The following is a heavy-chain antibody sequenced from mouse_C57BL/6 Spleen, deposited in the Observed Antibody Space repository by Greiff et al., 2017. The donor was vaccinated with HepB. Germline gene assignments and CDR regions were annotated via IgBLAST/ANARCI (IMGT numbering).Heavy chain of an antibody. CDR1: GFNIKDDY. V-gene: IGHV14-4*01. Sequence: VQLKESGAELVRPGASVKLSCTASGFNIKDDYMHWVKQRPEQGLEWIGWIDPENGDTEYASKFQGKATITADTSSNTAYLQLSSLTSEDTAVYYCTTDGNYAMDYWGQGTSVTVSS. CDR2: IDPENGDT. J-gene: IGHJ4*01. CDR3: TTDGNYAMDY. D-gene: IGHD2-1*01.